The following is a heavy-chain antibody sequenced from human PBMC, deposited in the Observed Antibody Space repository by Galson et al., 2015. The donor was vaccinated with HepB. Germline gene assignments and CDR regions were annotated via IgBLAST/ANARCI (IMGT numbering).Heavy chain of an antibody. CDR2: ISSSSSTI. D-gene: IGHD2-21*02. J-gene: IGHJ6*02. Sequence: SLRLSCAASGFTFSSYSMNWVRQAPGKGLEWVSYISSSSSTIYYADSVKGRFTISRDNAKNSLYLQMNSLRAEDTAVYYCARDYGGDIYGMDVWGQGTTVTVSS. CDR3: ARDYGGDIYGMDV. CDR1: GFTFSSYS. V-gene: IGHV3-48*04.